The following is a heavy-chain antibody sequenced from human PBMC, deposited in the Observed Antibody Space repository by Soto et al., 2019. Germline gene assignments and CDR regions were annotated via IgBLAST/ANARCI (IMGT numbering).Heavy chain of an antibody. CDR2: ISSSSSYI. Sequence: EVQLVESGGGLVKPGGSLRLSCAASGFTFSSYSMNWVRQAPGKGLEWVSSISSSSSYIYYADSVKGRFTISRDNAKNSLYLQMNSLRAEDTAVYYCARPLGHYYYYYYMDVWGKGTTLTVSS. D-gene: IGHD1-26*01. J-gene: IGHJ6*03. V-gene: IGHV3-21*01. CDR1: GFTFSSYS. CDR3: ARPLGHYYYYYYMDV.